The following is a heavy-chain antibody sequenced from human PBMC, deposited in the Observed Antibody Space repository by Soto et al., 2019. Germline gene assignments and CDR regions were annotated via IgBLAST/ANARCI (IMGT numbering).Heavy chain of an antibody. J-gene: IGHJ3*02. CDR1: GYTFTTYG. Sequence: QVQLVQSGPEVKKPGASVKVSCKASGYTFTTYGISWVRQAPGQGLEWMGWISAYNGNTNYAQKLQGRVTMTTDTSRSTAYMELRSLRSADTAVYYCARDSGLVIITWTYDAFDIWGQGTLVTVSS. CDR2: ISAYNGNT. CDR3: ARDSGLVIITWTYDAFDI. D-gene: IGHD3-9*01. V-gene: IGHV1-18*01.